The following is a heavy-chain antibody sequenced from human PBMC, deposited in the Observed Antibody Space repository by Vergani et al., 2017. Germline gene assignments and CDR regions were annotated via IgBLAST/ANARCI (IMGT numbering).Heavy chain of an antibody. V-gene: IGHV4-4*08. CDR1: GGSISSYY. J-gene: IGHJ4*02. D-gene: IGHD1-26*01. CDR2: IYTSGST. CDR3: ARAPGGIVGATACLYC. Sequence: QVQLQESGPGLVKPSETLSLTCTVSGGSISSYYWSWIRKPQGKGLGWIGYIYTSGSTNYNPSLNSRVTITVDTSMSQFSLRLSSVSAAYTAVYYCARAPGGIVGATACLYCWGEGGLVTVS.